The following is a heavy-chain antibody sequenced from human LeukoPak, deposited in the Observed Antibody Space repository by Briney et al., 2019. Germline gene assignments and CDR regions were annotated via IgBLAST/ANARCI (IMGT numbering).Heavy chain of an antibody. CDR1: GGSISSGGYY. CDR2: IYYSGST. V-gene: IGHV4-31*03. D-gene: IGHD5-24*01. CDR3: ARGSRDGNDY. Sequence: PSETLSLTCTVSGGSISSGGYYWSWIRQHPGKGLEWIGYIYYSGSTYYNPSLKSRVTISVDTSKNQFSLKLSSVTAADTAVYYCARGSRDGNDYWGRGTLVTVSS. J-gene: IGHJ4*02.